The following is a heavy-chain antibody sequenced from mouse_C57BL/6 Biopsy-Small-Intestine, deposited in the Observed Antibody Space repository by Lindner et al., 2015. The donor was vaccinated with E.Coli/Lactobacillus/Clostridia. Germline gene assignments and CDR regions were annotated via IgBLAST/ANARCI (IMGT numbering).Heavy chain of an antibody. CDR2: IDPYNDGA. CDR1: EYTFTNYI. Sequence: VQLQESGPELVKPGASVKMSCKASEYTFTNYIIHWVKQKPGQGLEWIGYIDPYNDGAKYNEKFKGKATLTSDKSSSTVYMEVSSLTSEDSAVYYCARSYYSNYGYFDYWGLGTTLTVSS. J-gene: IGHJ2*01. D-gene: IGHD2-5*01. V-gene: IGHV1-14*01. CDR3: ARSYYSNYGYFDY.